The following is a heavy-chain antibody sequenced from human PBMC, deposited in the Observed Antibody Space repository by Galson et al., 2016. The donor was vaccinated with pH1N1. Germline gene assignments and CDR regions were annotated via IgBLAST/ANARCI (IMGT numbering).Heavy chain of an antibody. CDR2: IDPSGGGT. CDR1: GYTFTTSY. D-gene: IGHD1-26*01. CDR3: TRDLGRRREF. Sequence: SVKVSCKASGYTFTTSYIHWVRQAPGEGLEWMGVIDPSGGGTTYAQQFQARVTMTRDTSTSTVYLDLNRLNSEDTSVYYCTRDLGRRREFWGQGTLVTVSS. V-gene: IGHV1-46*01. J-gene: IGHJ4*02.